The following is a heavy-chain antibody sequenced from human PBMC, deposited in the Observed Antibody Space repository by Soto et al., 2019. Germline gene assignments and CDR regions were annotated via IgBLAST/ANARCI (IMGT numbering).Heavy chain of an antibody. CDR3: ARGYCTTTICDPWFDP. Sequence: GESLKISCTGIGYAFTSYWIAWVRQMPGKGLEWVGIIYPGDSDTRYSPSFQGQVTISVDKSITTAYLQWSSLKASDTAMYYCARGYCTTTICDPWFDPWGQGTLVTVSS. V-gene: IGHV5-51*01. J-gene: IGHJ5*02. CDR1: GYAFTSYW. D-gene: IGHD2-2*01. CDR2: IYPGDSDT.